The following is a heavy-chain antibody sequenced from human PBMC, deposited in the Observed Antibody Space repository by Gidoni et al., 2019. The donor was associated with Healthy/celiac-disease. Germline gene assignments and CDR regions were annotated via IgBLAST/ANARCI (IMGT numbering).Heavy chain of an antibody. V-gene: IGHV4-34*01. D-gene: IGHD2-21*02. CDR2: INHSGST. CDR3: ARGLPKYCGGDCHEYFQH. J-gene: IGHJ1*01. CDR1: GGSFSGYS. Sequence: QVQLQQWGAGLLKPSETLSLTCAVSGGSFSGYSWSRLRQPPGKGLEWIGEINHSGSTNYNPSLKSRVTISVDTSKNQFSLKLSSVTAADTAVYYCARGLPKYCGGDCHEYFQHWGQGTLVTVSS.